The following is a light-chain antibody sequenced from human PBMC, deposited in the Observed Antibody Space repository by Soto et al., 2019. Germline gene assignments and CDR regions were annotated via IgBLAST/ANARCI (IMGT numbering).Light chain of an antibody. Sequence: DIQMTQSPSTLSASVGDRVTITCRASQGISSWLAWYQQKPGKAPKLLIYKASSLEGGGPSRFSGSGSGTDFTLTISSLQPDDFATYYCQQYHSYSLTFGGGTKVDIK. V-gene: IGKV1-5*03. CDR2: KAS. CDR1: QGISSW. J-gene: IGKJ4*01. CDR3: QQYHSYSLT.